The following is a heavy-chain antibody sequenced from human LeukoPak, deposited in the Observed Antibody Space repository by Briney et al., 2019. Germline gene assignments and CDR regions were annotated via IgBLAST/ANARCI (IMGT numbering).Heavy chain of an antibody. J-gene: IGHJ6*03. Sequence: GESLKISCKGSGYSFTSYWIGWVRQMPGKGLEWMGIIYPGGSDTRYSPSFQGQVTISADKSISTAYLQWSSLKASDTAMYYCARSPKSYSSSWYYYYYYMDVWGKGTTVTVSS. D-gene: IGHD6-13*01. CDR2: IYPGGSDT. CDR1: GYSFTSYW. CDR3: ARSPKSYSSSWYYYYYYMDV. V-gene: IGHV5-51*01.